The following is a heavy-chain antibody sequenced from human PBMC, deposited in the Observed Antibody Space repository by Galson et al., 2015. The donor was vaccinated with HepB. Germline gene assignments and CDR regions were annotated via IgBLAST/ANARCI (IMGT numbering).Heavy chain of an antibody. CDR1: GFTVSSNY. Sequence: SLRLSCAASGFTVSSNYMSWVRQAPGKGLEWVSVIYSGGSTYYADSVKGRFTISRDNSKNTLYLQMNSLRAEDTAVYYCARDRSGDYYDSSGYYYHFDYWGQGTLVTVSS. CDR3: ARDRSGDYYDSSGYYYHFDY. CDR2: IYSGGST. V-gene: IGHV3-66*01. D-gene: IGHD3-22*01. J-gene: IGHJ4*02.